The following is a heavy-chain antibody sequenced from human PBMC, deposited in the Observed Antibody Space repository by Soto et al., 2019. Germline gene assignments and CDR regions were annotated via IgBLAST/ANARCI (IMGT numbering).Heavy chain of an antibody. J-gene: IGHJ1*01. D-gene: IGHD3-10*01. CDR2: IIPIFATT. V-gene: IGHV1-69*01. CDR3: ARNGRGVKDFQH. Sequence: QVQLVQSGAEVKKPGSSVKVSCKASGGTFSSCAIYWVRQAPGQGLEWMGGIIPIFATTNYAQKFQGRVKITADESTSTAYMELSSLRSDDTAVYYCARNGRGVKDFQHWGQGTLVTVSS. CDR1: GGTFSSCA.